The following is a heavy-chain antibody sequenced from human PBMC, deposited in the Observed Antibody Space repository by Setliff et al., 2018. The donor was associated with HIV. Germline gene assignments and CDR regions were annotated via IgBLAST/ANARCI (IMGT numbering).Heavy chain of an antibody. J-gene: IGHJ4*02. V-gene: IGHV4-39*02. CDR3: ATDVAEKIHYYSDNSGYFYIDY. Sequence: SETLSLTCTVSGESISGSSYSWGWIRQPPGKGPEWIGSITYSGSARYNPSLKSRVAISVDMSKNQFSLRVTSLTAADTAVYYCATDVAEKIHYYSDNSGYFYIDYWGQGALVTVSS. D-gene: IGHD3-22*01. CDR1: GESISGSSYS. CDR2: ITYSGSA.